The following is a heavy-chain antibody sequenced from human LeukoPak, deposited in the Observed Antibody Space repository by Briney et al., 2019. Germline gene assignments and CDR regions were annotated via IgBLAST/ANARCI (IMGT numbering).Heavy chain of an antibody. J-gene: IGHJ4*02. V-gene: IGHV1-46*01. CDR2: INPSGGNV. Sequence: ASVKVSCKASGYTFTNYYIHWVRRAPGQRLEWMGIINPSGGNVHYAQKFQGRVTMTRDMSTSTVNMELSSLRSDDTAVYYCVQFELDYWGQGTLVTVSS. D-gene: IGHD1-7*01. CDR1: GYTFTNYY. CDR3: VQFELDY.